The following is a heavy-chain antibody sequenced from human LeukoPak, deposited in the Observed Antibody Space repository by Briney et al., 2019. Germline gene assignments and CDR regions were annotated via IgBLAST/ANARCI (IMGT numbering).Heavy chain of an antibody. Sequence: SETLSLTCIVSGYSIRSGYDWGWIRQAPGKGLEWIGRISSSGSTNYNPSLKSRVTISVDTSKNQFSLKLSSVTAADTAVYFCARGPYSYDSSGAFDIWGQGTMVTVSS. CDR2: ISSSGST. CDR1: GYSIRSGYD. J-gene: IGHJ3*02. CDR3: ARGPYSYDSSGAFDI. V-gene: IGHV4-38-2*02. D-gene: IGHD3-22*01.